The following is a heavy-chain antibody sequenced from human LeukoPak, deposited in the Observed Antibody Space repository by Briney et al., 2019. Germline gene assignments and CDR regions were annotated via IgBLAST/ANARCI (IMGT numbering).Heavy chain of an antibody. J-gene: IGHJ6*02. V-gene: IGHV4-59*01. D-gene: IGHD5-12*01. Sequence: SETLSLTCTVSGGYIRSYYWSWLRQPPGGGLEWIGYIYYSGSTNYNPSLKRRVTITLDTSKNQFPLKLRSVTAADTAVYYCARSGFDSRYYFGMDVWGQGTTVTVSS. CDR2: IYYSGST. CDR1: GGYIRSYY. CDR3: ARSGFDSRYYFGMDV.